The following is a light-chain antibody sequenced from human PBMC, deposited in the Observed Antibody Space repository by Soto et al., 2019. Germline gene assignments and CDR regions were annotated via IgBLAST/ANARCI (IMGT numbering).Light chain of an antibody. CDR3: QQRSNGPIT. CDR2: DAS. CDR1: QSISRS. J-gene: IGKJ5*01. V-gene: IGKV3-15*01. Sequence: EIVLTQSPAILSVSPGERATLSCRASQSISRSLAWYQQKPGQAPRLLISDASTRATGIPARFSGSGSGTEFTLTISSLQSEDFALYYCQQRSNGPITFGQGTRLEIK.